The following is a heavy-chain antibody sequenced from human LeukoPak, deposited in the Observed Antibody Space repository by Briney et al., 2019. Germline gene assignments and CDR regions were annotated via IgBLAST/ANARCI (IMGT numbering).Heavy chain of an antibody. CDR2: IYYSGST. Sequence: PSETLSLTCSVSGDSVSRSDSYWDWIRQPPGKGLEWIGTIYYSGSTNYNPSLKSRVTISVDTSKNQFSLKLSSVTAADTAVYYCARDPYMYYFDYWGQGTLVTVSS. V-gene: IGHV4-61*08. CDR1: GDSVSRSDSY. D-gene: IGHD4-11*01. CDR3: ARDPYMYYFDY. J-gene: IGHJ4*02.